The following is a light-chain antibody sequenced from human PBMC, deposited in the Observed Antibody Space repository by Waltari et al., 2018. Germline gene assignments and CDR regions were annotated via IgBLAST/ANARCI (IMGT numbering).Light chain of an antibody. CDR1: LGAVHPTSS. J-gene: IGLJ3*02. Sequence: QTVVTQAPSFSVSPGGTVKLTCGLTLGAVHPTSSSRWYQQTPGQAPRTLIYSTNTRSSGVPDRFSGSILGNKAALTITGAQADDESDYYCALYMTSGVWVFGGGTKLTVL. CDR2: STN. CDR3: ALYMTSGVWV. V-gene: IGLV8-61*01.